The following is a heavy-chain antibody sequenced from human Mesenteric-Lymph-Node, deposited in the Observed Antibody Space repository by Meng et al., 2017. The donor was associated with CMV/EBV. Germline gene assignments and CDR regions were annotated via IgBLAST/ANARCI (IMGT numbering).Heavy chain of an antibody. V-gene: IGHV3-66*02. D-gene: IGHD5-12*01. Sequence: GESLKISCAASGFSVSGSYLNWVRQSPGKGLEWISVIYSGGTTYYADSVRGRFTISRDNSNNTLHLQMNSLRPEDTAVYYCANRYSGYEDVWYIDYWGQGTLVTVSS. CDR2: IYSGGTT. J-gene: IGHJ4*02. CDR1: GFSVSGSY. CDR3: ANRYSGYEDVWYIDY.